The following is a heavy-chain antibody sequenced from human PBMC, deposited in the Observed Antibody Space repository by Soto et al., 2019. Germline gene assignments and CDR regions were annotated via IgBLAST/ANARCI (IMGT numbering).Heavy chain of an antibody. CDR1: GFTFSSYW. Sequence: EVQLVESGGGLVQPGGSLRLSCAASGFTFSSYWMYWVRQAPGKGLVWVSRINSDGSRTNYADSVKGRFTISRDNAKNTLYPQMNSLRAEETAVYYCARGVRGAYGLDIWGQGTMVTVSS. CDR3: ARGVRGAYGLDI. J-gene: IGHJ3*02. CDR2: INSDGSRT. V-gene: IGHV3-74*01. D-gene: IGHD2-21*01.